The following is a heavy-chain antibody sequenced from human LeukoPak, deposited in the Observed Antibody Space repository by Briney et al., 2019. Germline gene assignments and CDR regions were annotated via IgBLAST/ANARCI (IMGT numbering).Heavy chain of an antibody. CDR1: GYTFTSYG. CDR3: VRTPPKGDIDY. V-gene: IGHV1-18*01. Sequence: ASVKVSCKASGYTFTSYGISWVRQAPGQGLEWMGWISAYNGNTGYAQKFQGRVTMTRTTSISTAFMELSRLTFEDTAVYYCVRTPPKGDIDYWGQGTLVTVSS. D-gene: IGHD2-21*02. J-gene: IGHJ4*02. CDR2: ISAYNGNT.